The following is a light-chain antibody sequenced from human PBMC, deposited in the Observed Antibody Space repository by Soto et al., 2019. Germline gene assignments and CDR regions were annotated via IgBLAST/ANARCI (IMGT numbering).Light chain of an antibody. CDR3: SSYAGSNNLYV. V-gene: IGLV2-8*01. CDR2: EVS. Sequence: QSVLNQPPPASGSPGQSVTISCTGTSSDVGGYNYVSWYQQHPGKAPKLMIYEVSKRPSGVPDRFSGSKSGNTASLTVSGLQAEDEADYYCSSYAGSNNLYVFGTGTNVTVL. CDR1: SSDVGGYNY. J-gene: IGLJ1*01.